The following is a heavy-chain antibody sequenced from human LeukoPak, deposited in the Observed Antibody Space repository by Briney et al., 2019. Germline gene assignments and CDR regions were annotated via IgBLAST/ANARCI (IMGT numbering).Heavy chain of an antibody. D-gene: IGHD6-19*01. V-gene: IGHV4-59*08. CDR2: IYYSGST. CDR1: GGSISSSY. Sequence: SETLSLTCTVSGGSISSSYWYWIRQPPGKGLEWIGYIYYSGSTNYNPSLKSRVTMSVDTSKNQFSLRLSSVTAADTAVYYCARLGIAVAGIYYGMDVWGQGTTVTVSS. J-gene: IGHJ6*02. CDR3: ARLGIAVAGIYYGMDV.